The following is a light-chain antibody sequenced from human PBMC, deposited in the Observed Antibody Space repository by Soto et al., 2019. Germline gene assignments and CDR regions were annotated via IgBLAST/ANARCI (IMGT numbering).Light chain of an antibody. V-gene: IGKV3-20*01. CDR3: QQYGDSPLT. J-gene: IGKJ1*01. CDR1: QTVTSSY. CDR2: GAA. Sequence: DIVLTQSPGTLSLSPGERATLSCRASQTVTSSYLAWYQQRPGQAPRLLIYGAATRADGIPDRFTGSGSGTDVTRTISRLEPEDFAVYYCQQYGDSPLTFGQGTNVEV.